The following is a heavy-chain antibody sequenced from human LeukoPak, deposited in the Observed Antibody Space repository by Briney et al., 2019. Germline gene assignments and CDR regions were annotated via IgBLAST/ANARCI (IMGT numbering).Heavy chain of an antibody. Sequence: GGSLRLSCAASGFTFSSYAMHWVRQAPGKGLEWVAVISYDGSNKYYADSVKGRFTISRNNSKNTLYLQMNSLRAEDTAVYYCARDQQQWLVLLMVGCYFDYWGQGTLVTVSS. CDR2: ISYDGSNK. V-gene: IGHV3-30-3*01. CDR1: GFTFSSYA. D-gene: IGHD6-19*01. J-gene: IGHJ4*02. CDR3: ARDQQQWLVLLMVGCYFDY.